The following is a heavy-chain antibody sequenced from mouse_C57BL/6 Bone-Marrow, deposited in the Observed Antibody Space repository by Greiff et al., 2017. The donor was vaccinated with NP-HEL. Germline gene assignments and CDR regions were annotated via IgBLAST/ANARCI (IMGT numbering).Heavy chain of an antibody. Sequence: QVQLQQSGAELARPGASVKLSCKASGYTFTSYGISWVKQSTGQGLEWIGEICTRRGNTYYNEKFKGKATLTADKSSSTAYMELRSLTSEDSAVYFSARGGVTVPFADWGQGTLVTVSA. J-gene: IGHJ3*01. V-gene: IGHV1-81*01. CDR2: ICTRRGNT. CDR3: ARGGVTVPFAD. D-gene: IGHD2-2*01. CDR1: GYTFTSYG.